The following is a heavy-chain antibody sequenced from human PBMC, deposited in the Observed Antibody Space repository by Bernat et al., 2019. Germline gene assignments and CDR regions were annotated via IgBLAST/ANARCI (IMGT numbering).Heavy chain of an antibody. V-gene: IGHV3-33*01. Sequence: QVQLVESGGGVVQPGRSLRLSCAASGFTFSSYGMHWVRQAPGKGLEWVAVIWYDGSNKYYADSVKGRFTISRDNSKNTLYLQMNSLRAEDTAVYYFAREPVKPVVVTAIRYYYYGMDVWGQGTTVTVSS. J-gene: IGHJ6*02. CDR1: GFTFSSYG. CDR3: AREPVKPVVVTAIRYYYYGMDV. D-gene: IGHD2-21*02. CDR2: IWYDGSNK.